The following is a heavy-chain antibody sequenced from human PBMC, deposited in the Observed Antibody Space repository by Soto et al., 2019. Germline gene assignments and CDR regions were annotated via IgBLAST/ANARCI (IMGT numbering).Heavy chain of an antibody. CDR2: ISSSSSYI. J-gene: IGHJ6*03. CDR3: ARAAYSSSYGDYYYYMDV. D-gene: IGHD6-6*01. Sequence: GGSLRLSCAASGFTFSSYSMNWVRQAPGKGLEWVSSISSSSSYIYYADSVKGRFTISRDNAKNSLYLQMNSLRAEDTAVYYCARAAYSSSYGDYYYYMDVWGKGTTVTVSS. CDR1: GFTFSSYS. V-gene: IGHV3-21*01.